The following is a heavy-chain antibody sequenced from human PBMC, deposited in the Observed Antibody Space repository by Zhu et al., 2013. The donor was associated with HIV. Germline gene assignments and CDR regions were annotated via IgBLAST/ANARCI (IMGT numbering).Heavy chain of an antibody. CDR2: IYSGGST. CDR3: ARHPVIAAAGTVGWFDP. J-gene: IGHJ5*02. Sequence: EVQLVESGGGVVQPGRSLRLSCAASGFTVSSNYMSWVRQAPGKGLEWVSLIYSGGSTSYADSVMGRFTISRDNSKNTLYLQMNSLRAEDTAVYYCARHPVIAAAGTVGWFDPWGQGTLVTVSS. V-gene: IGHV3-66*04. CDR1: GFTVSSNY. D-gene: IGHD6-13*01.